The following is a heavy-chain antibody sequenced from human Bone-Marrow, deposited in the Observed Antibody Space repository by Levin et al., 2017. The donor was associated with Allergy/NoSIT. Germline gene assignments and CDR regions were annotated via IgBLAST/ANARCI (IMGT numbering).Heavy chain of an antibody. CDR2: ISYDGNSK. J-gene: IGHJ3*02. CDR3: ARMSKKVHDAFDI. CDR1: GFTFGDYA. Sequence: GASVKVSCAASGFTFGDYAMYWVRQAPGKGLDWVALISYDGNSKYYADSVKGRFTISRDNSKNTLYLQMNSLRAEDTAVYYCARMSKKVHDAFDIWGQGTMVTVSS. V-gene: IGHV3-30-3*01.